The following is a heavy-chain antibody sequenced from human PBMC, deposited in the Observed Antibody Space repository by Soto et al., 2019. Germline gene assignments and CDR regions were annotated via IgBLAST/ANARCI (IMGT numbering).Heavy chain of an antibody. CDR1: AFLLSDYA. CDR2: INRRGSDA. V-gene: IGHV3-7*03. D-gene: IGHD7-27*01. J-gene: IGHJ4*02. CDR3: VRATGDFSFDF. Sequence: PGGSLRLSCAVSAFLLSDYAMNWVRQAPGKGLEWVANINRRGSDAHYVASVRGRFTISRDNAKNSLYLQMNSLRAEDRAVYYCVRATGDFSFDFWGQGTLVTVSS.